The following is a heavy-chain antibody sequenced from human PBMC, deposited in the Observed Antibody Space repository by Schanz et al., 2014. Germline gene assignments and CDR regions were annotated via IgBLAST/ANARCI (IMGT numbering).Heavy chain of an antibody. CDR1: GFTFGDYA. V-gene: IGHV3-7*02. J-gene: IGHJ6*02. CDR3: LAPDYGMDV. Sequence: EVQLLESGGGLVQPGGSLRLSCAASGFTFGDYAMTWVRQAPGKGPEWVANIKHDGSVKDYVDSVKGRFTISRDNAKNSLFLQMNSLRAEDTAVYYCLAPDYGMDVWGQGTTVTVSS. CDR2: IKHDGSVK.